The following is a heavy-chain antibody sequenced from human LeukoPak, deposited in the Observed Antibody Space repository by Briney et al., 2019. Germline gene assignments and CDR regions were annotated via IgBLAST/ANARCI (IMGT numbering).Heavy chain of an antibody. D-gene: IGHD6-13*01. V-gene: IGHV7-4-1*02. J-gene: IGHJ6*03. CDR1: GYTFTSYA. CDR2: INTNTGNP. Sequence: RASVKVSCKASGYTFTSYAMNWVRQAPGQGLEWMGWINTNTGNPTYAQGFTGRFVFSLDTSVSTAYLQISSLKAEDTAVYYCARAGIARAAAANYYYYYYMDVWGKGTTVTVSS. CDR3: ARAGIARAAAANYYYYYYMDV.